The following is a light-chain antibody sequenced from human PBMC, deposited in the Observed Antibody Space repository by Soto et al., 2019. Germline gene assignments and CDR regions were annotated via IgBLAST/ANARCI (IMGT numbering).Light chain of an antibody. CDR2: AAS. V-gene: IGKV3-20*01. J-gene: IGKJ4*01. Sequence: IVLTQSPGTLSLSSGEKATLSCRASQSVSRGYLAWYQQKPGQAPRLLIYAASNRATGIPDRFSGSGSGTDVTLTISSLESEDLAVYYCQQYGSSPLTFGGGTKVEIK. CDR3: QQYGSSPLT. CDR1: QSVSRGY.